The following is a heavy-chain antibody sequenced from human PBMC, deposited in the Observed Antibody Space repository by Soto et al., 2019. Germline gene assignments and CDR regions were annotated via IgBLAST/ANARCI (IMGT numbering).Heavy chain of an antibody. J-gene: IGHJ4*02. V-gene: IGHV1-69*06. CDR1: GGTFSSYA. CDR2: IIPIFGTA. CDR3: ARSPAEYSSSWYLAY. D-gene: IGHD6-13*01. Sequence: SVEVSCKSSGGTFSSYAISWVRQAPGQGLEWMGGIIPIFGTANYAQKFQGRVTITADKSTSTAYMELSSLRSEDTAVYYCARSPAEYSSSWYLAYWGQGTLVTVSS.